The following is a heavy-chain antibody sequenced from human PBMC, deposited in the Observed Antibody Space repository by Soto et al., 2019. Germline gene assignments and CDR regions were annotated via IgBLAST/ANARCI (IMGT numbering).Heavy chain of an antibody. CDR3: AIFTGYSSSIDY. J-gene: IGHJ4*02. Sequence: QVQLQESGPGLVKPSQTLSLTCTVSGGSISSGDYYWSWIRQPPGKGLEWIGYIYYSGSTYYNPALKSRVTISVDTSKSQFSLELSSVTAADTAVYYCAIFTGYSSSIDYWGQGTLVTVSS. V-gene: IGHV4-30-4*01. D-gene: IGHD6-13*01. CDR1: GGSISSGDYY. CDR2: IYYSGST.